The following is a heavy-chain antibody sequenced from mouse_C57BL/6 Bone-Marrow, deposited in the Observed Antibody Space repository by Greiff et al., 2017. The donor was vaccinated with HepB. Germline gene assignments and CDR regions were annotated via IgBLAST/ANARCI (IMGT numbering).Heavy chain of an antibody. Sequence: VQLKQSGAELVRPGASVKLSCTASGFNIKDDYMHWVKQRPEQGLEWIGWIDPENGDTEYASKFQGKATITADTSSNTAYLQLSSLTSEDTAVYYCTTLGAYAMDDWGQGTSVTVSS. V-gene: IGHV14-4*01. CDR2: IDPENGDT. J-gene: IGHJ4*01. CDR3: TTLGAYAMDD. CDR1: GFNIKDDY.